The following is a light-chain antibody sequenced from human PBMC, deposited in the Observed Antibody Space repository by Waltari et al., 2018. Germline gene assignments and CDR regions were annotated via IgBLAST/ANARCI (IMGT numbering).Light chain of an antibody. V-gene: IGLV1-47*01. Sequence: QSVLTQPPSASGTPGQRVPISCSGSRSNIGNNYLYWYQQLPGTAPKLLIYRNNQRPSGVPDRFSGAKSGTSASLAISGLRSEDEADYYCAAWDDSLSGRVFGGGTKVTVL. CDR3: AAWDDSLSGRV. J-gene: IGLJ3*02. CDR2: RNN. CDR1: RSNIGNNY.